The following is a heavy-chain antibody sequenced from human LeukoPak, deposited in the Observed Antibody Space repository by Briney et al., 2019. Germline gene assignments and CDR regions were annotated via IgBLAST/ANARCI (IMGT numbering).Heavy chain of an antibody. CDR2: INPSGGST. D-gene: IGHD7-27*01. Sequence: ASVKVSCKASGGTFSSYAISWVRQAPGQGLEWMGIINPSGGSTSYAQKFQGRVTMTRDMSTSTVYMELSSLRSEDTAVYYCARDRDGEGLDYWGQGTLVTVSS. V-gene: IGHV1-46*01. CDR1: GGTFSSYA. CDR3: ARDRDGEGLDY. J-gene: IGHJ4*02.